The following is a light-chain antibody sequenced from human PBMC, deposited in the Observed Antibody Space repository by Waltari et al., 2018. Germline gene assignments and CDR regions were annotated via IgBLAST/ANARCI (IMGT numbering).Light chain of an antibody. CDR2: GAS. J-gene: IGKJ3*01. CDR1: QTLSSN. V-gene: IGKV3D-15*01. CDR3: QQYNNWPPLFT. Sequence: EIVMTQSPATLSVSPGDRATLSCRASQTLSSNLAWYQQRPGQAPRLLIYGASNRATGIPARFSGTGSGTEFTLTISSLQSEDFAVYYCQQYNNWPPLFTFGPGTKVDMK.